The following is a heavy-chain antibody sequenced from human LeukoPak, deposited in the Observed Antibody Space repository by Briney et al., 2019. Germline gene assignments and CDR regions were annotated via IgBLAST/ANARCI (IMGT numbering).Heavy chain of an antibody. CDR1: DTSISGHY. D-gene: IGHD1-14*01. CDR2: ISYIWST. J-gene: IGHJ3*02. CDR3: ARDKININAFDM. Sequence: SETLSLTCTVSDTSISGHYLTWIRQPPGKGLEWIGYISYIWSTNYNPSLKSRVTISVDTSKNQCSLKLSSVTAADTAVYHCARDKININAFDMWGQGTMVTVSS. V-gene: IGHV4-59*11.